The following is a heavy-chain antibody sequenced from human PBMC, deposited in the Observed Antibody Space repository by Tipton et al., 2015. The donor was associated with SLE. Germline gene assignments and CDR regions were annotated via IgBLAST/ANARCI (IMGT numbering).Heavy chain of an antibody. J-gene: IGHJ3*02. V-gene: IGHV4-39*01. D-gene: IGHD1-26*01. CDR2: IYTSGST. Sequence: TLSLTCTVSGGSISSSSYYWGWIRQPPGKGLEWIGRIYTSGSTNYNPPLKSRVTISVDTSKNQFSLKLSSVTAADTAVYYCARQTIVGATIDAFDIWGQGTMVTVSS. CDR1: GGSISSSSYY. CDR3: ARQTIVGATIDAFDI.